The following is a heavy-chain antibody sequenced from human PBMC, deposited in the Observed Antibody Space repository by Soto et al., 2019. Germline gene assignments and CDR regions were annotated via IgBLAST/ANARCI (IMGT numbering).Heavy chain of an antibody. CDR2: ISAYNGNT. CDR3: AREENSSSWYKYYYHGMDV. D-gene: IGHD6-13*01. J-gene: IGHJ6*02. Sequence: GASAEVSCKESGYTFASSCRSWVRQDTGQGLDWMGWISAYNGNTNYAQKLQGRVTMTTDTSTSTACMELRSLRSDDTAVYYCAREENSSSWYKYYYHGMDVWGQGTTVTVSS. V-gene: IGHV1-18*01. CDR1: GYTFASSC.